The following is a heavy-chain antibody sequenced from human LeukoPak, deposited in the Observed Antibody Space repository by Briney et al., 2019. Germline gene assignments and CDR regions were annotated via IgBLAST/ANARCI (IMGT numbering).Heavy chain of an antibody. CDR2: IYHSGSP. V-gene: IGHV4-4*02. CDR1: GGSISSNNW. Sequence: SGTLSLTCAVSGGSISSNNWWGWVRQPPGKGLEWIGEIYHSGSPNYNPSLKSRVTISVDKSRNHFSLNLSSVTAADTAVYYCARGLGMAAAGSSFDYWGQGTLVTVSS. J-gene: IGHJ4*02. D-gene: IGHD6-13*01. CDR3: ARGLGMAAAGSSFDY.